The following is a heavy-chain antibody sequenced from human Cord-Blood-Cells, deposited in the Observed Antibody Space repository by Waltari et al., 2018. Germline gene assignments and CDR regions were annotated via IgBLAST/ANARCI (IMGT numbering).Heavy chain of an antibody. Sequence: QVQLVQSGAEVKKPGASVKVSCKVSGYTLTELSMHWVRQAPGKGLEWMGGFDPEDGETMYGQKFQGRVTMTEDTSTDTAYMELSSLRSEATAVYYCATDKGIAAAGDAFDIWGQGTMVTVSS. CDR2: FDPEDGET. V-gene: IGHV1-24*01. CDR1: GYTLTELS. J-gene: IGHJ3*02. CDR3: ATDKGIAAAGDAFDI. D-gene: IGHD6-13*01.